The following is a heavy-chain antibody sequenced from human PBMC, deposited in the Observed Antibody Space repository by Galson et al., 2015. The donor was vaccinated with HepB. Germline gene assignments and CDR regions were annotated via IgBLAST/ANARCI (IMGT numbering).Heavy chain of an antibody. Sequence: SVKVSCKASGYTFTSYAMHWVRQAPGQRLEWMGWINAGNGNTKYSQKFQGRVTITRDTSACTAYMELSSLRSEDTAVYYCARDDYYDSSGYYPWADYWGQGTLVTVSS. D-gene: IGHD3-22*01. CDR2: INAGNGNT. CDR3: ARDDYYDSSGYYPWADY. V-gene: IGHV1-3*01. CDR1: GYTFTSYA. J-gene: IGHJ4*02.